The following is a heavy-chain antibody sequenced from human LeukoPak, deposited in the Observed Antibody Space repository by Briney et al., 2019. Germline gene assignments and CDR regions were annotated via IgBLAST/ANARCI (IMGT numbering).Heavy chain of an antibody. CDR3: ARYEQLALSHFDF. D-gene: IGHD6-6*01. CDR1: GGSFSGYY. CDR2: INHSGST. J-gene: IGHJ4*02. V-gene: IGHV4-34*01. Sequence: SETLSLTCAVYGGSFSGYYWSWIRQPPGQGLEWIGEINHSGSTNDNPSLKSRVTISVDTSKNQFSLKLSSVTAADTAVYYCARYEQLALSHFDFWGQGTLVTVSS.